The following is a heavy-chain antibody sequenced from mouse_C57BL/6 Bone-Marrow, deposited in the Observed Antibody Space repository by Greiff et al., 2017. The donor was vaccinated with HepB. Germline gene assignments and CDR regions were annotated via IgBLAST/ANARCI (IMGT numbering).Heavy chain of an antibody. Sequence: QVQLKQPGAELVRPGSSVKLSCKASGYTFTSYWMDWVKQRPGQGLEWIGNIYPSDSETHYNQKFKDKATLTVDKSSSTAYMQLSSLTSEDSAVYYCARRYSNPYYAMDYWGQGTSVTVSS. V-gene: IGHV1-61*01. CDR2: IYPSDSET. D-gene: IGHD2-5*01. CDR3: ARRYSNPYYAMDY. CDR1: GYTFTSYW. J-gene: IGHJ4*01.